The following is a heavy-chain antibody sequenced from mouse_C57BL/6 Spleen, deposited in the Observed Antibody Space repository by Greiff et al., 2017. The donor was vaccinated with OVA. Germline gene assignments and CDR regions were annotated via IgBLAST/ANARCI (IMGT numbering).Heavy chain of an antibody. D-gene: IGHD2-1*01. CDR3: ARVGAYGNSYFDY. CDR1: GYSITSGYY. V-gene: IGHV3-6*01. J-gene: IGHJ2*01. CDR2: ISYDGSN. Sequence: DVQLQESGPGLVKPSQSLSLTCSVTGYSITSGYYWNWIRQFPGNKLEWMGYISYDGSNNYNPSLKNRISITRDTSKNQFFLKLNSVTTEDTATYYCARVGAYGNSYFDYWGQGTTLTVSS.